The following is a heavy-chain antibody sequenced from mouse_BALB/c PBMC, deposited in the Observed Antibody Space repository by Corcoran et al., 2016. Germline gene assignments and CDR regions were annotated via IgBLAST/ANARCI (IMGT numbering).Heavy chain of an antibody. J-gene: IGHJ3*01. CDR1: GFHIKDYY. Sequence: EVQLQQSGAELVRPGALVKLSCKASGFHIKDYYMHWVKQRPEQGLEWIGWIDPENGNTIYDPKFQGKASITADTSSNTAYLQLSSLTSEDTAVYYCALYGNLFAYWGQGTLVTVSA. CDR2: IDPENGNT. CDR3: ALYGNLFAY. D-gene: IGHD2-1*01. V-gene: IGHV14-1*02.